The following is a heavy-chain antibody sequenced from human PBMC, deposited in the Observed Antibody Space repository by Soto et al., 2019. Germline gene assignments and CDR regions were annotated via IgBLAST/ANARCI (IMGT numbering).Heavy chain of an antibody. V-gene: IGHV1-3*01. J-gene: IGHJ3*02. CDR2: INAGNGNT. CDR3: ARDQSGWYNDAFDI. CDR1: GYTFTSYA. Sequence: ASVKVSCKASGYTFTSYAMHWVRQAPGQRLEWMGWINAGNGNTKYSQKFQGRVTITRDTSASTAYMELSSLRSEDTAVYYCARDQSGWYNDAFDIWGQGTMVTVSS. D-gene: IGHD6-19*01.